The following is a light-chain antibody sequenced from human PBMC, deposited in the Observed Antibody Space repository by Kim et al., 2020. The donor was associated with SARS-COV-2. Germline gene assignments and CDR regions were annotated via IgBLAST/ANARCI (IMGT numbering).Light chain of an antibody. V-gene: IGLV4-69*01. CDR1: SGHSSYA. Sequence: SVKLTCTLSSGHSSYAIAWHQQQPEKGPRYLMNLNSDGSHTKGDGIPDRFSGSSSGAERYLTISSLQSEDEADYYCQTWGTGIGVFGGGTQLTVL. CDR3: QTWGTGIGV. CDR2: LNSDGSH. J-gene: IGLJ3*02.